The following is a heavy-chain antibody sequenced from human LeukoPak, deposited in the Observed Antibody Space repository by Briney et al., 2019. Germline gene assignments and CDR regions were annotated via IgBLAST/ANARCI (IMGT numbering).Heavy chain of an antibody. CDR3: GGFVVVILDY. CDR1: GFTFSSYA. CDR2: ISGSGGST. D-gene: IGHD3-22*01. Sequence: QPGRSLRLSCAASGFTFSSYAMSWVRQAPGKGLEWVSAISGSGGSTYYADSVKGRFTISRDNSKNTLYLQMNSLRAEDTAVYYCGGFVVVILDYWGQGTLVTVSS. J-gene: IGHJ4*02. V-gene: IGHV3-23*01.